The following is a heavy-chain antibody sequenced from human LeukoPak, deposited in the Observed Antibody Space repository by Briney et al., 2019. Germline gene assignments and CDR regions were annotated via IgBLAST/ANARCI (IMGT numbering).Heavy chain of an antibody. V-gene: IGHV3-9*01. J-gene: IGHJ4*02. CDR3: FSDY. CDR1: GFTFDDYA. CDR2: ITWNSGSI. Sequence: GGSLRLSCAASGFTFDDYALHWVRQAPGKGLEWVSGITWNSGSIGYADSVKGRFTISRDNAKNSLYLQMNSLRAEDTAVYYCFSDYWGQGTLVTVSS.